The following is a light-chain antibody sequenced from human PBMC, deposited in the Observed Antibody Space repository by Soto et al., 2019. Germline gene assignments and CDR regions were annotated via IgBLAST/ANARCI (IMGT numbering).Light chain of an antibody. CDR3: SSYTSSSTLV. V-gene: IGLV2-14*01. Sequence: QSALTQPAWGSGSPGQSITISCTGTSSHVGGYNYVSWYQQHPGKAPKLMIYDVSNRPSGVSNRFSGSKSGNTASLTISGLQAEDEADYYCSSYTSSSTLVFGTGTKVTVL. CDR2: DVS. J-gene: IGLJ1*01. CDR1: SSHVGGYNY.